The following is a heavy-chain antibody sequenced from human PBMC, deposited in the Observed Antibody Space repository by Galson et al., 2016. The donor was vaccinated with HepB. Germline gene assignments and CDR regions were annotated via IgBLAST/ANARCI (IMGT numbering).Heavy chain of an antibody. CDR3: SREVDTDYDYYFYGMDV. V-gene: IGHV3-21*01. J-gene: IGHJ6*02. Sequence: SLRLSCAASGFSLSSFPMHWVRQAPGKGLEWVSSISSTSTYIYHADSVKGRFTISRDNAKSSLYLQMNSLRAEDTAVYYCSREVDTDYDYYFYGMDVWGHGTTVTVSS. D-gene: IGHD5-18*01. CDR1: GFSLSSFP. CDR2: ISSTSTYI.